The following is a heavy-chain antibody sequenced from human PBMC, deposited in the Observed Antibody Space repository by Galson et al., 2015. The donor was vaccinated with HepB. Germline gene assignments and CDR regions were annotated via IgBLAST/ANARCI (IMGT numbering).Heavy chain of an antibody. J-gene: IGHJ6*02. CDR1: GFTFSKTW. CDR2: IKSNTDGGTT. CDR3: AARSTLLISYTLDV. D-gene: IGHD6-25*01. V-gene: IGHV3-15*01. Sequence: SLRLSCAASGFTFSKTWMSWVRQAPGKGLEWVGRIKSNTDGGTTDYAASVKGRFTISRDDSKNTLFLQMNSLKIEDTAVYYCAARSTLLISYTLDVWGQGTTVTVSS.